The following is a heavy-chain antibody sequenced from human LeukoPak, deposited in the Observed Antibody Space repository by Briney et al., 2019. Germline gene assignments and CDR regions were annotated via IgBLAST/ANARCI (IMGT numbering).Heavy chain of an antibody. CDR3: ARDEDVLRFLVY. CDR1: GDSITSASCY. J-gene: IGHJ1*01. Sequence: PSETLSLTCTVYGDSITSASCYWSWIRQPAGKGLKWIGRIYTSGSTNYSPSLKSRVTLSLDGSTNQFSLRLTSVTAADTAVYFCARDEDVLRFLVYWGQCILVTVSS. CDR2: IYTSGST. V-gene: IGHV4-61*02. D-gene: IGHD3-3*01.